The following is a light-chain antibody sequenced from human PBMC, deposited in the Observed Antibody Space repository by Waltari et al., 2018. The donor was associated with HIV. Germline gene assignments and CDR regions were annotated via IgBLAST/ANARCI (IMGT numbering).Light chain of an antibody. CDR1: SSDVGGYNY. Sequence: QSALTQPASVSGSPGQSITISCTGTSSDVGGYNYVSWYQQHPGKATKLMMYEVSKRPSGVSNRFSGSKSGNTASLTISGLQAEDEADYYCSSYTSSTTLVFGGGTKLTVL. CDR3: SSYTSSTTLV. J-gene: IGLJ2*01. CDR2: EVS. V-gene: IGLV2-14*01.